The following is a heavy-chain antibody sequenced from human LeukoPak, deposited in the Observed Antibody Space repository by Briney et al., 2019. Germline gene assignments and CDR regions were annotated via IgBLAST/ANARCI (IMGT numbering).Heavy chain of an antibody. V-gene: IGHV3-7*01. J-gene: IGHJ4*02. CDR1: GFTFSVYW. CDR3: ARDRGWNTFDY. CDR2: IKEDGTVK. Sequence: GGSLRLSCAASGFTFSVYWMAWVRQAPGKGLEWVAKIKEDGTVKHYVDSVKGRLTISRDNAKESLFLQMNSLRAEDTAVYYCARDRGWNTFDYWGQGTLVTVSS. D-gene: IGHD1/OR15-1a*01.